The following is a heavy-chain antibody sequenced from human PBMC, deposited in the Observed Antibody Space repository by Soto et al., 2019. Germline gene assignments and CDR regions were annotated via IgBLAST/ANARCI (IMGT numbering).Heavy chain of an antibody. CDR3: ARVAARHNYFDY. V-gene: IGHV3-11*06. D-gene: IGHD6-6*01. Sequence: GGSLRLSCAASGFTFSDYYMSWIRQAPGKGREWVSYISSSSSYTNYADSVKGRFTISRDNAKNSLYLQMNSLRAEDTAVYYCARVAARHNYFDYWGQGTLVTVSS. CDR2: ISSSSSYT. CDR1: GFTFSDYY. J-gene: IGHJ4*02.